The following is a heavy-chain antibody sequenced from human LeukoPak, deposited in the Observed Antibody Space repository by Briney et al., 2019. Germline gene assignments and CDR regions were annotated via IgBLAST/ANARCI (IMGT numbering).Heavy chain of an antibody. CDR1: GFTFSSYA. V-gene: IGHV3-23*01. CDR3: AKDLRDGNSSSLPLDY. CDR2: ISGSGGST. J-gene: IGHJ4*02. D-gene: IGHD2-2*01. Sequence: GSLRLSCAASGFTFSSYAMSWVRQAPGKGLEWVSAISGSGGSTYYADSVKGRFTTSRDNSKNTLYLQMNSLRAEDTAVYYCAKDLRDGNSSSLPLDYWGQGTLVTVSS.